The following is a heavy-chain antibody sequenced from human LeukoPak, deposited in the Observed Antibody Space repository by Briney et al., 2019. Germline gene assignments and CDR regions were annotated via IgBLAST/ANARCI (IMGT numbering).Heavy chain of an antibody. V-gene: IGHV3-7*01. Sequence: GGSLSLSCTASRFTFSSHWMNWVRQAPGKGLEWVANINKDVTEANYTDSVRGRFTVSRDNAPSSLFLKMNSLRAEDTAVYYCAREDGSGTNRQHYYGMDVWGQGTTVTVSS. CDR2: INKDVTEA. CDR1: RFTFSSHW. CDR3: AREDGSGTNRQHYYGMDV. J-gene: IGHJ6*02. D-gene: IGHD3-10*01.